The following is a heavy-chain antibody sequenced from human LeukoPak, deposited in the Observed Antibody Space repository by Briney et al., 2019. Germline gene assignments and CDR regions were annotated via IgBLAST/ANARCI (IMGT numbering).Heavy chain of an antibody. D-gene: IGHD1-14*01. CDR1: GFTFSSYW. J-gene: IGHJ6*02. Sequence: PGGSLKLSCAASGFTFSSYWMHWVRQAPGKGLVWVSRINSDGSSTSYADSVKGRFTISRDNAKNTLYLQMNSLRAEDTAVYYCARVRTRYYGMDVWGQGTTVTVSS. CDR2: INSDGSST. CDR3: ARVRTRYYGMDV. V-gene: IGHV3-74*01.